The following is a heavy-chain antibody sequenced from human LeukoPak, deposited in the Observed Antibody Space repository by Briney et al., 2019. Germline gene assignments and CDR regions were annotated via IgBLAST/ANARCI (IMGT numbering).Heavy chain of an antibody. CDR3: ARAGGFFSPFGY. J-gene: IGHJ4*02. CDR2: IYYSGST. CDR1: GGSISSGGYY. D-gene: IGHD3-16*01. V-gene: IGHV4-31*02. Sequence: SQTLSLTCTVSGGSISSGGYYWSWIRQHPGDGLEWIGYIYYSGSTYYNLSLKSRVAISIDTSKNHFSLKLSSVTAADTAVYYCARAGGFFSPFGYWGQGTLVTVSS.